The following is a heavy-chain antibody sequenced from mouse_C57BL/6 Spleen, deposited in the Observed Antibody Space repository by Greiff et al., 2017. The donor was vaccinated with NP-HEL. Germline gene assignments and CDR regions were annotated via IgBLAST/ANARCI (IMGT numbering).Heavy chain of an antibody. D-gene: IGHD2-4*01. Sequence: EVKVVESGGGLVQPGGSLKLSCAASGFTFSDYYMYWVRQTPEKRLEWVAYISNGGGSTYYPDTVKGRITISRDNAKNTLYLQMSRLKSEDTAMYYCARIYYDYDGGYFDYWGQGTTLTVSS. CDR1: GFTFSDYY. J-gene: IGHJ2*01. CDR3: ARIYYDYDGGYFDY. V-gene: IGHV5-12*01. CDR2: ISNGGGST.